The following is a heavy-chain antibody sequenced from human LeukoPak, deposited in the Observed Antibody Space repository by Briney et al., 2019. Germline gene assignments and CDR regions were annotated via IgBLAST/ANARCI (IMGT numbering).Heavy chain of an antibody. V-gene: IGHV4-34*01. CDR3: ARGRRASGRNFDY. CDR1: GGSFSGYY. J-gene: IGHJ4*02. CDR2: INHSGST. Sequence: SETLSLACAVYGGSFSGYYWSWIRQPPGKGLEWIGEINHSGSTNYNPSLKSRVTISVDTSKNQFSLKLSSVTAADTAVYYCARGRRASGRNFDYWGQGTLVTVSS. D-gene: IGHD3-10*01.